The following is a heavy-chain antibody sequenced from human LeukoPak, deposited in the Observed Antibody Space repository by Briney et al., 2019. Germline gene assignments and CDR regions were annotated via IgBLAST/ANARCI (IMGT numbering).Heavy chain of an antibody. CDR2: IWYDGSNK. V-gene: IGHV3-33*01. J-gene: IGHJ6*02. CDR3: ARDQIRIAGYYYGMDV. CDR1: GFTLSSYG. Sequence: PGGSLRLSCAASGFTLSSYGMDWVRQAPGKGLEWVAVIWYDGSNKYYADSVKGRFTISRDNSKNTLYLQMNSLRAEDTAVYYCARDQIRIAGYYYGMDVWGQGTTVTVSS. D-gene: IGHD2-21*01.